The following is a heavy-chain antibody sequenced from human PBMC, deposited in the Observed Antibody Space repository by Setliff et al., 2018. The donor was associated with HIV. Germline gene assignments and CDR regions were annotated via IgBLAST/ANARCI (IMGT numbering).Heavy chain of an antibody. CDR3: ARETTVVMGDDVDNYHYSYMDV. CDR1: GGTFSSYA. D-gene: IGHD4-17*01. V-gene: IGHV1-69*13. CDR2: IIPIFGTA. Sequence: SVKVSCKASGGTFSSYAITWVRQAPGQGLEWMGGIIPIFGTANYAQKFQGRVTITADESTSTAYMELSSLRSEDTAVYYCARETTVVMGDDVDNYHYSYMDVWGKGTTVTV. J-gene: IGHJ6*03.